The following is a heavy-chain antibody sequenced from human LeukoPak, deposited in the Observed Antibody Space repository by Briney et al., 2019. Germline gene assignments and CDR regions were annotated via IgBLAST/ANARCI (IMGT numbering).Heavy chain of an antibody. CDR3: AKDLLKEGSYGSGIDWFDP. J-gene: IGHJ5*02. Sequence: GGPLRLSCAASGFIFSNYGMHWVRQAPGKGLEWVSFIRYDGSHKHYADSVKGRFTISRENSKKTLYLQMNSLRPEDTAMYYCAKDLLKEGSYGSGIDWFDPWGQGAQVTVSS. CDR2: IRYDGSHK. D-gene: IGHD3-10*01. CDR1: GFIFSNYG. V-gene: IGHV3-30*02.